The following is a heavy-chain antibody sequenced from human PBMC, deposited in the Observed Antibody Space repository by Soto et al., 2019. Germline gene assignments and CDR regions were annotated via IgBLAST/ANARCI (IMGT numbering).Heavy chain of an antibody. J-gene: IGHJ4*02. CDR2: ISGSGGST. CDR3: AKRCRYSGSYYYFDY. V-gene: IGHV3-23*01. Sequence: GGSLRLSCAASGFTFSSYAMSWVRQAPGKGLEWVSAISGSGGSTYYADSVKGRFTISRDNSKNTLYLQMNSLRAEDTAVYYCAKRCRYSGSYYYFDYWGQGTLVTVSS. CDR1: GFTFSSYA. D-gene: IGHD1-26*01.